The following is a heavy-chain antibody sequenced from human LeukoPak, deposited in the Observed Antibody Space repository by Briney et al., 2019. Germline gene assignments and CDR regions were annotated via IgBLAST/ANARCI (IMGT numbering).Heavy chain of an antibody. D-gene: IGHD7-27*01. V-gene: IGHV4-61*01. CDR1: GGSVSSGSYY. J-gene: IGHJ6*02. Sequence: PSETLSLTCTVSGGSVSSGSYYWSWIRQPPGKRLEWIGYIYYTGSTNYNPSLKSRVTISVDTSKNQFSLKLSSVTAADTAVYYCARAGFGLTGDPNYYYGMDVWGQGTTVTVSS. CDR2: IYYTGST. CDR3: ARAGFGLTGDPNYYYGMDV.